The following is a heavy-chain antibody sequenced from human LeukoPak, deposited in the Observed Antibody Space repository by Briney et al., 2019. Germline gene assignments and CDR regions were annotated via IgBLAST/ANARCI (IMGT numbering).Heavy chain of an antibody. J-gene: IGHJ3*02. Sequence: GGSLRLSCAASGFTFSNYAMNWVRQAPGKGLEWVSGISGSGGSTYYADSVKGRFAISRDNAKNSLYLQMNSLRAEDTAVYYCATSRVLDIWGQGTMVTVSS. CDR3: ATSRVLDI. CDR1: GFTFSNYA. V-gene: IGHV3-23*01. CDR2: ISGSGGST.